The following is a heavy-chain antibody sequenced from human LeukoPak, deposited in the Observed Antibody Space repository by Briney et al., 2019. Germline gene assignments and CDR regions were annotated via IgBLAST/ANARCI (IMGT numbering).Heavy chain of an antibody. CDR3: AREFDY. V-gene: IGHV3-72*01. J-gene: IGHJ4*02. CDR1: GFSFNEYN. Sequence: GESLKISCVASGFSFNEYNMDWVRQAPGKGLEWVGRTTNRDNMYTTEYAASAKGRFTIPRDNSRNTLYLQMNSLKTEDTAVYYCAREFDYWGQGTLVTVPS. CDR2: TTNRDNMYTT.